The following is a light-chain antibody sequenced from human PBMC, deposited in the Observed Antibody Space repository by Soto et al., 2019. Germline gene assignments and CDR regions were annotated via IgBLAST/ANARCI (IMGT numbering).Light chain of an antibody. CDR1: TGAVGSYNR. CDR2: EVR. J-gene: IGLJ2*01. Sequence: QSALTQPPSVSGSPGQSVTISCTGPTGAVGSYNRVSWYQQPPGTAPKLMIYEVRNRPSGVPDRFSGSKSGNTASLTISGLQAEDEADYYCSSYTSSSTLVFGGGTKLTVL. CDR3: SSYTSSSTLV. V-gene: IGLV2-18*02.